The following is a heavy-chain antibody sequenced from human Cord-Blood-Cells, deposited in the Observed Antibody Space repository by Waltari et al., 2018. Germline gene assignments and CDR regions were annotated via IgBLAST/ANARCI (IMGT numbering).Heavy chain of an antibody. CDR1: GFTFSSYA. CDR2: ISYDGSNK. V-gene: IGHV3-30-3*01. CDR3: ARDPATGDFDY. D-gene: IGHD1-26*01. Sequence: QVQLVESGGGVVQPGRSLRLSCAASGFTFSSYAMHWVRQAPGKGLEWVAVISYDGSNKDYADSVKGRFTISRDNSKNTLYLQMNSLRAEDTAVYYCARDPATGDFDYWGQGTLVTVSS. J-gene: IGHJ4*02.